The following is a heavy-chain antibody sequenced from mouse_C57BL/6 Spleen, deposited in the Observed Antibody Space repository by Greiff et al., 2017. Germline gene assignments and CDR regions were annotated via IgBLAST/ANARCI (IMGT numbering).Heavy chain of an antibody. CDR3: AREGPSMDY. CDR2: INYDGSST. J-gene: IGHJ4*01. Sequence: EVKLVESEGGLVQPGSSMKLSCTASGFTFSDYYMAWVRQVPEKGLEWVANINYDGSSTYYLDSLKSRFIISRDNAKNILYLQMSSLKSEDTATYYCAREGPSMDYWGQGTSVTVSS. V-gene: IGHV5-16*01. CDR1: GFTFSDYY.